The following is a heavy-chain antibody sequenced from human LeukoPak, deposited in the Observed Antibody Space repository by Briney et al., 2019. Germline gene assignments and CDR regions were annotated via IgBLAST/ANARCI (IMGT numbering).Heavy chain of an antibody. D-gene: IGHD6-19*01. J-gene: IGHJ5*02. Sequence: SETLSLTCTVSGGSISGFYWSWLRQPAGRGLEGIGRIYSSGSTNYNPPLKSRVTMSVDTSKNQFSLKLSSVTAADTAVYYCARHSISVADCWFDPWGQGTLVTVSS. CDR3: ARHSISVADCWFDP. V-gene: IGHV4-4*07. CDR1: GGSISGFY. CDR2: IYSSGST.